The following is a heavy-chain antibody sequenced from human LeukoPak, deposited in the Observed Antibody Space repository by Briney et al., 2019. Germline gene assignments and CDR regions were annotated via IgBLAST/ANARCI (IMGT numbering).Heavy chain of an antibody. CDR1: GGSISSYY. CDR3: ARGGASSRYFDC. D-gene: IGHD6-6*01. V-gene: IGHV4-4*07. Sequence: TSETLSLTCTASGGSISSYYWSWVRQPAGKGLEWIGRIYTSGNTNYNPSLKSRVTISLDTSKNQFSLNLSSVTAADTAVYYCARGGASSRYFDCWGQGTLVTVSS. CDR2: IYTSGNT. J-gene: IGHJ4*02.